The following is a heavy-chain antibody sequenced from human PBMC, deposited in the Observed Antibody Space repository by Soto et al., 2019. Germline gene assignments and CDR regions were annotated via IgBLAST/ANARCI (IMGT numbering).Heavy chain of an antibody. CDR1: GYTFTGYY. D-gene: IGHD3-16*02. V-gene: IGHV1-2*02. CDR2: INPNSGGT. CDR3: ARAYSGITFVGVIVIRGLGADY. Sequence: QVQLVQSGAEVKKPGASVKVSCKASGYTFTGYYMHWVRQAPGQGLEWMGWINPNSGGTNYAQKFQGRVTMTRDTSISTGYLEQSRLRSDDPAVYDWARAYSGITFVGVIVIRGLGADYWGQGTLVNVSS. J-gene: IGHJ4*02.